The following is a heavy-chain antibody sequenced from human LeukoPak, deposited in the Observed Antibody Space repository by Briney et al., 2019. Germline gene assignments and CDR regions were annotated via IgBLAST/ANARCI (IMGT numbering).Heavy chain of an antibody. Sequence: TGGSLRLSCAASGFTFSSYSMNWVRQAPGKGLEWVSSISSSSSYIYYADSVEGRFTISRDDAKNSLFLQMNSLRAEDTAVYYCARVWSDCYLTNCYISEYWGQGTLVTVSS. D-gene: IGHD3-3*01. V-gene: IGHV3-21*03. J-gene: IGHJ4*02. CDR3: ARVWSDCYLTNCYISEY. CDR1: GFTFSSYS. CDR2: ISSSSSYI.